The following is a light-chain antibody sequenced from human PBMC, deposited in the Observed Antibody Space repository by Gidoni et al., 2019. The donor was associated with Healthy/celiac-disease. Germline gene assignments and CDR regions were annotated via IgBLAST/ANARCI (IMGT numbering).Light chain of an antibody. J-gene: IGKJ4*01. CDR1: QRVSSY. CDR2: DAS. V-gene: IGKV3-11*01. CDR3: QQRSNWPRLT. Sequence: EIVLTQSPATLSLSPGERATLSCRASQRVSSYLAWYQQKPGQAPRLLIYDASNWATGIPARFSGSGSGTDFTLTISSLEPEDFAVYYCQQRSNWPRLTFXGXTKVEIK.